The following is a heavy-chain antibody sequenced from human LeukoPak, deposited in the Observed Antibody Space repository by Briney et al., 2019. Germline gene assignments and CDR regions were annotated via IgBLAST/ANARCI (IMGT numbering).Heavy chain of an antibody. J-gene: IGHJ4*02. V-gene: IGHV4-61*02. CDR1: GGSISSGSYY. CDR3: AIRIVGATTDFDY. CDR2: IYTSGST. D-gene: IGHD1-26*01. Sequence: PSQTLSLTCTVSGGSISSGSYYWSWIRQPAGKGLEWIGRIYTSGSTNYNPSLKSRVTISVDSSKNQFSLKLSSVTAADTAVYYCAIRIVGATTDFDYWGQGTLVTVSS.